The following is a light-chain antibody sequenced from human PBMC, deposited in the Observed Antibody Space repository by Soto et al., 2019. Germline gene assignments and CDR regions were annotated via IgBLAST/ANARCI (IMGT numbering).Light chain of an antibody. Sequence: IQMTQSPSTLSASVGDRVSITCRASQTIFRWLAWYQQKPGKAPKLVIYKASSLESGVPSRYSGSGSGTEFTLTISCLQPDDFATYYCQQYNSYPYSFGQGTKLEIK. V-gene: IGKV1-5*03. CDR3: QQYNSYPYS. CDR1: QTIFRW. CDR2: KAS. J-gene: IGKJ2*03.